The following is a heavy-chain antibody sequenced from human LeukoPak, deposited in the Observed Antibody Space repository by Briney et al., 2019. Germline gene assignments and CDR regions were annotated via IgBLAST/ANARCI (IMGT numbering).Heavy chain of an antibody. Sequence: GGSLRLSCAASGCTFSNAWMSWVRQAPGKGLEWVGRIKSKTGGGTTDYAAPVKGRFTISRDDSKNTLYLQMNSLKTEDTAVYYCTTGIANGVWGYYYYYMDVWGKGTTVTVSS. CDR1: GCTFSNAW. CDR3: TTGIANGVWGYYYYYMDV. D-gene: IGHD2-8*01. V-gene: IGHV3-15*01. CDR2: IKSKTGGGTT. J-gene: IGHJ6*03.